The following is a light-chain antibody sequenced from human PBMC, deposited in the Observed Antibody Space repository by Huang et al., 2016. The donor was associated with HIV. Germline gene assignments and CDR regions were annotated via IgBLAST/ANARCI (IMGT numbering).Light chain of an antibody. Sequence: ETVMTQSPVTLSVSPGDRASLSCRSSQIVSSHLAWYQQKPGHAPRLPIYAASTRATGVPARLSGSGAGTEFTLTISTLQSEDSAVYYCQQYNDFRSTFGPGTRVEIK. J-gene: IGKJ3*01. V-gene: IGKV3-15*01. CDR3: QQYNDFRST. CDR2: AAS. CDR1: QIVSSH.